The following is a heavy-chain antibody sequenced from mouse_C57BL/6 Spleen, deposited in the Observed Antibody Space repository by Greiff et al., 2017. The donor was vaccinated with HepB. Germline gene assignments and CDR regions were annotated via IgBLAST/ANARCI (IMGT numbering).Heavy chain of an antibody. CDR1: GYTFTSYW. Sequence: VQLQQPGAELVRPGSSVKLSCKASGYTFTSYWMDWVKQRPGQGLEWIGNIYPSDSETHYNQKFKDKATLTVYKSSSTAYMQLSSLTSEDSAVYYCARSSWDEYYFDYWGQGTTLTVSS. D-gene: IGHD4-1*01. CDR3: ARSSWDEYYFDY. J-gene: IGHJ2*01. CDR2: IYPSDSET. V-gene: IGHV1-61*01.